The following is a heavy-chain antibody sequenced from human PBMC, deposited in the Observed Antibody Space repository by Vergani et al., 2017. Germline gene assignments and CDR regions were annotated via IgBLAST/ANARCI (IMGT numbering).Heavy chain of an antibody. V-gene: IGHV3-30*03. CDR3: ARLSYDTTPYLQGGYDC. CDR2: ISYDGSNK. D-gene: IGHD3-22*01. J-gene: IGHJ4*02. Sequence: QVQLVETGGGVVQPGRSLRLSCAASGFTFSSYGMHWVRQAPGKGLEWVAVISYDGSNKYYADSVKGRFTISRDNSKNMLYLQMNSLRAEDTAVYYCARLSYDTTPYLQGGYDCLGQGTLVYGSS. CDR1: GFTFSSYG.